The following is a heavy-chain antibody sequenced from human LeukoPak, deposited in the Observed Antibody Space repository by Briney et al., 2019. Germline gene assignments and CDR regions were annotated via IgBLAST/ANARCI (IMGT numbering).Heavy chain of an antibody. CDR2: ISRSSSII. Sequence: GGSLRLSCAASGFTLSNYSMNWVRQAPGKGLEWVSYISRSSSIIYYADSVKGRFTISRDNSKNTLYLQMNSLRAEDTAVYYCAREGDGYRRFDYWGQGTLVTVSS. CDR3: AREGDGYRRFDY. CDR1: GFTLSNYS. D-gene: IGHD5-24*01. V-gene: IGHV3-48*01. J-gene: IGHJ4*02.